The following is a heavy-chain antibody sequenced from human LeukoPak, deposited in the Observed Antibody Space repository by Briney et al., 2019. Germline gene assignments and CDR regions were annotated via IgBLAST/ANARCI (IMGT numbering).Heavy chain of an antibody. Sequence: GGSLRLSCAASGFTFDDYAMHWVRQAPGKGLEWVSGISWNSGSIGYADSVKGRFTISRDNAKNSLYLQMNSLRAEDTALYYCAKDLGYCSSTSCYGFDYWGQGTLVTVSP. CDR1: GFTFDDYA. D-gene: IGHD2-2*01. J-gene: IGHJ4*02. V-gene: IGHV3-9*01. CDR3: AKDLGYCSSTSCYGFDY. CDR2: ISWNSGSI.